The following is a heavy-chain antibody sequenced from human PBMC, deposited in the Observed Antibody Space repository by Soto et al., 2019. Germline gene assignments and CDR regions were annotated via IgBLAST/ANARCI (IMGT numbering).Heavy chain of an antibody. D-gene: IGHD3-10*01. CDR3: ASYGSGSFGMDV. Sequence: HPGGSLRLSCGASGFTFSSYWMHWVRQAPGKGLVWVSRINSDGSSTSYADSVKGRFTISRDNSKNTLYLQMNSLRAEDTAVYYCASYGSGSFGMDVWGQGTTVTVSS. V-gene: IGHV3-74*01. CDR2: INSDGSST. CDR1: GFTFSSYW. J-gene: IGHJ6*02.